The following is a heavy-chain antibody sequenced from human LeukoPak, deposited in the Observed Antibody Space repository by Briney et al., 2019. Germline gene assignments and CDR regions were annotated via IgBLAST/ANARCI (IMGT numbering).Heavy chain of an antibody. Sequence: PGGSLRLSCAASGFTFSSYSMNWVRQAPGKGLEWVSSISSSSSYIYYADSVKGRFTISRDNAKNSLYLQMNSLRAEDTAVYYCARELQLWLHYYYYMDVWGKGTTVTVSS. D-gene: IGHD5-18*01. V-gene: IGHV3-21*01. CDR3: ARELQLWLHYYYYMDV. CDR2: ISSSSSYI. CDR1: GFTFSSYS. J-gene: IGHJ6*03.